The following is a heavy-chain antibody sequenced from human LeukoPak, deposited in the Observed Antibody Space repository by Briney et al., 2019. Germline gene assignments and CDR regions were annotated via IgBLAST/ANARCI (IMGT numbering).Heavy chain of an antibody. J-gene: IGHJ4*02. Sequence: PSETLSLTCTVSGGSISSGGYYWSWIRQPPGKGLEWIGYIYHSGSTYYNPSLKSRVTISVDRSKNQFSLKLSSVTAADTAVYYCARDQFPRGVDYWGQGTLVTVSS. CDR2: IYHSGST. CDR3: ARDQFPRGVDY. V-gene: IGHV4-30-2*01. D-gene: IGHD3-10*01. CDR1: GGSISSGGYY.